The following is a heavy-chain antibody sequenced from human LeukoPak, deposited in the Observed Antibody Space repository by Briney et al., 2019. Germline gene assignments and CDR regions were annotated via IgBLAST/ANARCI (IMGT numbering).Heavy chain of an antibody. CDR2: IDYAGNT. CDR1: GGTIDTYT. Sequence: PSETLSLTCTVSGGTIDTYTWSWIRQPPGKGLEWIGYIDYAGNTNYNPSLKSRVSMSVDTSKNQFSLKMTSLTAADTAVYYCARDNYDSSGYYEHALDLWGQGTMVTVSS. CDR3: ARDNYDSSGYYEHALDL. J-gene: IGHJ3*01. D-gene: IGHD3-22*01. V-gene: IGHV4-59*12.